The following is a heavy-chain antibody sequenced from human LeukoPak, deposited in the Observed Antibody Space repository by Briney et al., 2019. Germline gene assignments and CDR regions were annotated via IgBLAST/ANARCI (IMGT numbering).Heavy chain of an antibody. Sequence: SQTLSLTCTVSGGSISSGGYYWSWIRQHPGKGLEWIGYIYYSGSTYYNPSLKSRVTISVDTSKNQFSLKLSSVTAADTAVYYCARDIAVAGTDGNYYYYGMDVWGQGTTVTVSS. CDR1: GGSISSGGYY. CDR3: ARDIAVAGTDGNYYYYGMDV. CDR2: IYYSGST. J-gene: IGHJ6*02. D-gene: IGHD6-19*01. V-gene: IGHV4-31*03.